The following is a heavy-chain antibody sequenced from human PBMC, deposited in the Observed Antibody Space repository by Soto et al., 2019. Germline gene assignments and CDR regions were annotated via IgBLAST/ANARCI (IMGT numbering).Heavy chain of an antibody. V-gene: IGHV4-34*01. D-gene: IGHD6-13*01. CDR3: ARGGIADRLQT. J-gene: IGHJ1*01. CDR1: GWSFSGYY. CDR2: IGHSGST. Sequence: PXETLSLTCAVYGWSFSGYYWTWIRQPPGKGLEWIGEIGHSGSTNYNPSLKSRVTFSVDTSKNQFSLELSSVTAADTAVYYCARGGIADRLQTWGQGTLVTVSS.